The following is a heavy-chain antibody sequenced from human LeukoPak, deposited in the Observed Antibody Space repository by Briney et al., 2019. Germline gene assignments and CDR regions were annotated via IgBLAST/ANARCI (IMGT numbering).Heavy chain of an antibody. CDR3: ARDLGDAFDI. J-gene: IGHJ3*02. CDR2: IYYRGST. Sequence: NPSQTLSLTCTVSGGSISSGGYYWSWIRQRPGKGREWSGYIYYRGSTYYNPSLKSRVTISVDTSKNQFSLKLSSVTAADTAVYYCARDLGDAFDIWGQGTMVTVSS. V-gene: IGHV4-31*03. CDR1: GGSISSGGYY.